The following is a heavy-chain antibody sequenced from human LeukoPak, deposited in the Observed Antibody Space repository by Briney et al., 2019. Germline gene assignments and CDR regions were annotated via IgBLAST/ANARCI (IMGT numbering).Heavy chain of an antibody. CDR3: ARGRRVLLWFGELSMDV. Sequence: SETLSLTCTVSGVSISSSNSYWGWIRQPPGKGLEWIGSIYYSGNTYYNASLKSQVSISIDTSKNQFSLKLSSVTAADTAVYYCARGRRVLLWFGELSMDVWGKGTTVTVSS. CDR1: GVSISSSNSY. D-gene: IGHD3-10*01. CDR2: IYYSGNT. V-gene: IGHV4-39*01. J-gene: IGHJ6*04.